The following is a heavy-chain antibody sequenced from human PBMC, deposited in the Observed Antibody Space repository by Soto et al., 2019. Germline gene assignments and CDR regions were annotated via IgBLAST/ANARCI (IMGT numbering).Heavy chain of an antibody. CDR3: AMDLYGGSSRFDY. Sequence: QVQLVESGGGVVQPGRSLRLSCVASGFTFSNNGIHWVRQAPGKGLEWVAVISSDGSKKYYADSVKGRFTISRDNSNNKLYLPMNSLRAEDTAVYYCAMDLYGGSSRFDYWGQGTLVTVSS. CDR2: ISSDGSKK. CDR1: GFTFSNNG. D-gene: IGHD2-15*01. J-gene: IGHJ4*02. V-gene: IGHV3-30*03.